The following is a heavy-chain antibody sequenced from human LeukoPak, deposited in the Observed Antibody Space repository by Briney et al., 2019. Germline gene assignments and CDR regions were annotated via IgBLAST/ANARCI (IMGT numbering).Heavy chain of an antibody. CDR3: ARQAYDSSGPLYYYYGMDV. CDR2: IYYSGST. J-gene: IGHJ6*02. D-gene: IGHD3-22*01. CDR1: GGSISSYY. V-gene: IGHV4-59*08. Sequence: ASETLSLTCTVSGGSISSYYWSWIRQPPGKGLEWIGYIYYSGSTNYNPSLKSRVTISVDTSKNQFSLKLSSVTAADTAVYYCARQAYDSSGPLYYYYGMDVWGQGTTVPSP.